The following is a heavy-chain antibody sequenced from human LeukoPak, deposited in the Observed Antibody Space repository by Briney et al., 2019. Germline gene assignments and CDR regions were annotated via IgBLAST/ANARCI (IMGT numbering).Heavy chain of an antibody. CDR1: DGSISTYY. J-gene: IGHJ5*01. D-gene: IGHD4-17*01. Sequence: AETLSLNCTVSDGSISTYYWSWIRQPPGKGLEWIGYISYSRNTNYNPSLKSRVTISVDTSKNQFSLKLSSVTAADTAVYYCARDLYGDYVLDSWGQGTLVTVSS. V-gene: IGHV4-59*01. CDR3: ARDLYGDYVLDS. CDR2: ISYSRNT.